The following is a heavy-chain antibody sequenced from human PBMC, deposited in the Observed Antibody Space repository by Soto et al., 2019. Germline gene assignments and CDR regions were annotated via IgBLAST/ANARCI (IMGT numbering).Heavy chain of an antibody. CDR2: IYNSGST. CDR1: GGSVSSTSYY. J-gene: IGHJ5*02. Sequence: SETLSLTCTVSGGSVSSTSYYWSWIRQPPGKGLEWIGYIYNSGSTNYKPSLKSRVTISVDTSKNQFSLNLTSVTAADTAVYFCARVKIAGFDPWGQGTLVTVSS. V-gene: IGHV4-61*01. CDR3: ARVKIAGFDP.